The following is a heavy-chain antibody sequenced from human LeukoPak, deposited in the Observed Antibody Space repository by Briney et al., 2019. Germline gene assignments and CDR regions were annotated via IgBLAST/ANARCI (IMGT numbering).Heavy chain of an antibody. V-gene: IGHV3-23*01. CDR1: GFTFSSYA. Sequence: PGGSLRLSCAASGFTFSSYAMSWVRQAPGQGLEWVSAISDSVGDTYYADSVKCRFTISRDNSKSTLYLQMNSLRAEDTAVYFCAKGGSRGATPYYFDYWGQGTLVTVSS. CDR2: ISDSVGDT. CDR3: AKGGSRGATPYYFDY. J-gene: IGHJ4*02. D-gene: IGHD1-26*01.